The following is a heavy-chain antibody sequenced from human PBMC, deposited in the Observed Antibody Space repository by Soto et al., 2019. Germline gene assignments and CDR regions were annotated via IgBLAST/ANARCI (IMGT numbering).Heavy chain of an antibody. J-gene: IGHJ4*02. CDR3: AHKGPEDWPLDY. V-gene: IGHV2-5*02. Sequence: QITLKESGPTLVRPTQTLTLTCAFSGFSLSTSGVGVGWIRQPPGKALEWLAVIYWDDSKHYSPALRSRLTVTKDTSKTQAVLTITNMDPMDTGTYYCAHKGPEDWPLDYWGQGTLVTVPS. CDR1: GFSLSTSGVG. CDR2: IYWDDSK. D-gene: IGHD3-9*01.